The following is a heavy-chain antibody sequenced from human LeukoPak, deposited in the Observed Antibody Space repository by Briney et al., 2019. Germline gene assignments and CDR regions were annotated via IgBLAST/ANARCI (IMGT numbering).Heavy chain of an antibody. Sequence: GGSLRLSCAAFGFTFSSYSMNWVRQAPGKGLEWVSSISSSSSYIYYADSVKGRFTISRDNAKNSLYLQMNSLRAEDTAVYYCARDVIGSSWFDPWGQGTLVTVSS. J-gene: IGHJ5*02. CDR1: GFTFSSYS. D-gene: IGHD2-21*01. V-gene: IGHV3-21*01. CDR3: ARDVIGSSWFDP. CDR2: ISSSSSYI.